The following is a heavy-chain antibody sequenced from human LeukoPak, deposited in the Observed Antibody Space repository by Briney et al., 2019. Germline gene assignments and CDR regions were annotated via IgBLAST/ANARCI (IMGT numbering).Heavy chain of an antibody. CDR1: GGTISSSSYY. D-gene: IGHD3-16*01. CDR2: IYYSGST. V-gene: IGHV4-39*01. Sequence: PSETLSLTCTVSGGTISSSSYYWGWIRQSPGKGLEWIGSIYYSGSTYYNPSFKSRVTMSVDTSKNQFSLKLSSVTAADTAVYYCARQGANWFDPWGQGTLVTVSS. J-gene: IGHJ5*02. CDR3: ARQGANWFDP.